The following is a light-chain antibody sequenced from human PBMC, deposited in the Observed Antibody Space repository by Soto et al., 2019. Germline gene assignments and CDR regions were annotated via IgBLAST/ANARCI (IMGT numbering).Light chain of an antibody. CDR1: QSVSRY. CDR3: QQYGSSPWT. Sequence: EIVLTQSPATLSLSPGERATLSCRASQSVSRYLAWYQQKPGQAPRLLIYDASNRATGIPARFSGSGSGTDFTLTISSLQSEDFAVYYCQQYGSSPWTFGQGTKVDIK. J-gene: IGKJ1*01. CDR2: DAS. V-gene: IGKV3-11*01.